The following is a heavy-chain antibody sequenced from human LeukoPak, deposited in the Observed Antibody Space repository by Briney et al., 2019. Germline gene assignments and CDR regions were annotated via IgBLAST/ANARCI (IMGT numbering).Heavy chain of an antibody. D-gene: IGHD3-16*02. CDR1: GFTFSSYA. V-gene: IGHV3-23*01. J-gene: IGHJ4*02. CDR2: ISGSGGST. CDR3: AKGVAEDYVWGSYRYYYFDY. Sequence: GGSLRLSCAASGFTFSSYAMSWVRQAPGKGLEWVSAISGSGGSTYYADSVKGRFTISRDNSKNTVYLQMNSLRAEDTAVYYCAKGVAEDYVWGSYRYYYFDYWGQGTLVTVSS.